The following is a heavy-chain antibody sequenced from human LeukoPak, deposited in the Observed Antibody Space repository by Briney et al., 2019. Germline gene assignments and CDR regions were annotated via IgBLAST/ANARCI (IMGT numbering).Heavy chain of an antibody. J-gene: IGHJ4*02. CDR3: ARGASGSYHYFDY. D-gene: IGHD1-26*01. V-gene: IGHV4-4*07. CDR1: GGSISSYY. Sequence: SETLSLTCTVSGGSISSYYWSWIRQPAGKGLEWIGRIYTSGSTNYNPSLKSRVTLSLDTPNNQFSLKLSSVTAADTAVYYCARGASGSYHYFDYWGQGTLVTVSS. CDR2: IYTSGST.